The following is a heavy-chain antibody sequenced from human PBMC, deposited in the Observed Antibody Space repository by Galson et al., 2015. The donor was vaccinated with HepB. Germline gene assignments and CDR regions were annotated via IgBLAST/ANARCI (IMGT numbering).Heavy chain of an antibody. Sequence: SVKVSCKASGYTFTSYGISWVRQAPGQGLEWMGWISAYNGNTNYAQKLQGRVTMTTDTSTSTAYMELRSLRSDDTAVYYCARSLHPPFASRGSTSCLDYWGQGTLVTVSS. D-gene: IGHD2-2*01. V-gene: IGHV1-18*04. CDR2: ISAYNGNT. CDR3: ARSLHPPFASRGSTSCLDY. J-gene: IGHJ4*02. CDR1: GYTFTSYG.